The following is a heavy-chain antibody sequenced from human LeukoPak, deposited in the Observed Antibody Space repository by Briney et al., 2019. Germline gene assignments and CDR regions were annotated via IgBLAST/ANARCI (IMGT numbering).Heavy chain of an antibody. CDR1: VITFSTHG. V-gene: IGHV3-30*03. J-gene: IGHJ3*02. Sequence: GGSLRLSCAASVITFSTHGMSWVRQAPGKGLEWVAVISYDGSNKYYADSVKGRFTISRDNSKNTLYLQMNSLRAEDTAVYYCAREYSSAFDIWGQGTMVTVSS. D-gene: IGHD5-18*01. CDR3: AREYSSAFDI. CDR2: ISYDGSNK.